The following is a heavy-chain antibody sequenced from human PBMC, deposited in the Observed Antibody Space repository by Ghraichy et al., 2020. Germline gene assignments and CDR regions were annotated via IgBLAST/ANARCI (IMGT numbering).Heavy chain of an antibody. D-gene: IGHD3-3*01. J-gene: IGHJ5*02. V-gene: IGHV4-38-2*02. CDR3: ARRGGSWSALSVSWFDP. CDR2: MSHSGST. Sequence: SETLSLTCTVSGSSLSTAYYWGWIRQPPGKGLEWIGSMSHSGSTYYNPFLQSRVTMSVDTSKNQFSLQLNSVTAADTAVYYCARRGGSWSALSVSWFDPWGKGTL. CDR1: GSSLSTAYY.